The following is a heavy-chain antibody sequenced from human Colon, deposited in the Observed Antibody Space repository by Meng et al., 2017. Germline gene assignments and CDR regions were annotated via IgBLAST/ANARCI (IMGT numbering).Heavy chain of an antibody. Sequence: VQLQGRGPGLGGPSETLSPTCTVSGGPRSSGNDHWSWIRQAPGKGLEWIGYISYSGNSLYNPSLKSRVDISTDTSRRQCSLKFNSVTAADTAIYYCATGPGYSSGLDSWGRGALVTVSS. D-gene: IGHD6-19*01. V-gene: IGHV4-61*01. CDR2: ISYSGNS. CDR3: ATGPGYSSGLDS. CDR1: GGPRSSGNDH. J-gene: IGHJ4*02.